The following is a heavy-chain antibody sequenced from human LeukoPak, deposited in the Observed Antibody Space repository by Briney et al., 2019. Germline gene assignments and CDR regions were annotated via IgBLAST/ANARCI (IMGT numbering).Heavy chain of an antibody. D-gene: IGHD6-19*01. CDR3: AKGLVAGTIGYYYGMDV. J-gene: IGHJ6*02. Sequence: PGGSLRLSCAASGFTFSSYWMHWVCQAPGKGLEWVAFIRYDGSNKYYADSVKGRFTISRDNSKNTLYLQMNSLRAEDTAVYYCAKGLVAGTIGYYYGMDVWGQGTTVTVSS. V-gene: IGHV3-30*02. CDR2: IRYDGSNK. CDR1: GFTFSSYW.